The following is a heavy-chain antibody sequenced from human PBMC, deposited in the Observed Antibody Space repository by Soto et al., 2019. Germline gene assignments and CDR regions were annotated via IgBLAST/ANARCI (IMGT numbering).Heavy chain of an antibody. J-gene: IGHJ4*02. Sequence: QVQLVESGGGVVQPGRSLRLSCAASGFTFSSYAMHWVRQAPGKWLEWVAVISYDGSNKYYADSVKGRFTISRDNSKNTLYLQMNSLRAEDTAVYYCARDQGGGGVVITSDWGQGTLVTVSS. V-gene: IGHV3-30-3*01. D-gene: IGHD3-3*01. CDR1: GFTFSSYA. CDR2: ISYDGSNK. CDR3: ARDQGGGGVVITSD.